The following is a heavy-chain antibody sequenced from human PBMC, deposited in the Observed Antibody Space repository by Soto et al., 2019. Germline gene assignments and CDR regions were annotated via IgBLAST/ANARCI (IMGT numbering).Heavy chain of an antibody. V-gene: IGHV3-64*01. CDR2: ISSNGGST. Sequence: EVQLVESGGGLVQPGGSLRLSCAASGFTFSSYAMHWVRQAPGKGLEYVSAISSNGGSTYYANSVKGRFTISRDNSKNTLYLQMGSLRAEDMAVYYCARLTGAFDIWGQGTMVTVSS. CDR1: GFTFSSYA. CDR3: ARLTGAFDI. J-gene: IGHJ3*02. D-gene: IGHD7-27*01.